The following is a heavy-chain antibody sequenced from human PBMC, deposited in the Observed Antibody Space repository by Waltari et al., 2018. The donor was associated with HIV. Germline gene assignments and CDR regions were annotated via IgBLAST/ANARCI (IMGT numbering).Heavy chain of an antibody. J-gene: IGHJ6*02. CDR3: ARDYVIVGYCSSTSCVYGMDV. CDR1: GGSISSSSYY. Sequence: QLQLQESGPGLVKPSETLSLTCTVSGGSISSSSYYWGWIRQPPGKGLEWIGSIYYSGSPYYNPSLKSRVTISLDTSKNQFSLKLSSVTAADTAVYYCARDYVIVGYCSSTSCVYGMDVWGQGTTVTVSS. V-gene: IGHV4-39*07. D-gene: IGHD2-2*01. CDR2: IYYSGSP.